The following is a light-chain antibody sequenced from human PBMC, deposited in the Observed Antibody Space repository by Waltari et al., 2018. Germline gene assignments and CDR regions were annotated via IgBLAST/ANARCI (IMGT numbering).Light chain of an antibody. CDR2: AAS. CDR1: QSVSNH. J-gene: IGKJ3*01. CDR3: QQYNSWPFT. V-gene: IGKV3-15*01. Sequence: EKVMTQSPATLSVSPGERATLSCRASQSVSNHLAWYQQRPCQAPRLLIYAASSRAAGVPARFSGSGSGTEFTLTIDSLQSEDFAVYFCQQYNSWPFTFGPGTQVDIK.